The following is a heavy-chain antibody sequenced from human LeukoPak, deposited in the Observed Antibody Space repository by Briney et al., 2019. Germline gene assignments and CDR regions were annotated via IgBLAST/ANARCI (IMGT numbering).Heavy chain of an antibody. Sequence: GGSLRLSCVTSGFTFSSYWMSWVRQAPGKGLEWVSYISSSDNTIHYADSVKGRFTISRDNAKNSLYLQMNSLRAEDTAVYYCARDINWVGGYWGQGTLVTVSS. CDR3: ARDINWVGGY. V-gene: IGHV3-48*03. J-gene: IGHJ4*02. CDR1: GFTFSSYW. CDR2: ISSSDNTI. D-gene: IGHD7-27*01.